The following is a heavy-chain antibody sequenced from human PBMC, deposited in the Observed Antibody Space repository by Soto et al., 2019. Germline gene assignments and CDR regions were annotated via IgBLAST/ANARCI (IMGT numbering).Heavy chain of an antibody. CDR1: GFTFSSYA. J-gene: IGHJ4*02. CDR3: AKDPTIFGVDRPLYYFDY. D-gene: IGHD3-3*01. Sequence: GGSLRLSCAASGFTFSSYAMSWVRQAPGKGLEWVSAISGSVGSTYYADSVKGRFTISRDNSKNTLYLQMNSLRAEETAVYYCAKDPTIFGVDRPLYYFDYWGQGTLVTV. CDR2: ISGSVGST. V-gene: IGHV3-23*01.